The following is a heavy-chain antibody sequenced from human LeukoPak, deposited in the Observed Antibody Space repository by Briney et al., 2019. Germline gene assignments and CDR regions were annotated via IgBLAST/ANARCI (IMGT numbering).Heavy chain of an antibody. J-gene: IGHJ4*02. V-gene: IGHV3-23*01. CDR3: VRGASLYAGLDY. Sequence: GGSLRLSCAASGFTFSSYAMSWVRQAPGKGLEWVSGLSSSGVTTHYGDSVKGRFTISRDNSKNTVYLQMNSLRVEDTAIYYCVRGASLYAGLDYWGPGTLVTVSS. CDR1: GFTFSSYA. CDR2: LSSSGVTT. D-gene: IGHD2-8*01.